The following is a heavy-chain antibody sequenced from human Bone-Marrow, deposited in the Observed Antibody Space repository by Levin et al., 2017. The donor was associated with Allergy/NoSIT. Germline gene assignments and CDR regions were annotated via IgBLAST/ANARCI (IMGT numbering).Heavy chain of an antibody. J-gene: IGHJ4*02. Sequence: PGASVKVSCKASGGTFSSYAISWVRQAPGQGLEWMGGIIPIFGTANYAQKFQGRVTITADESTSTAYMELSSLRSEDTAVYYCARTYDYSNPPDHWGQGTLVTVSS. D-gene: IGHD4-11*01. CDR3: ARTYDYSNPPDH. CDR1: GGTFSSYA. V-gene: IGHV1-69*13. CDR2: IIPIFGTA.